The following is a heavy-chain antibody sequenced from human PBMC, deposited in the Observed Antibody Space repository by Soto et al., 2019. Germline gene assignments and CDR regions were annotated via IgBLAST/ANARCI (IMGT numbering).Heavy chain of an antibody. V-gene: IGHV3-23*01. CDR2: ISGSGGRT. CDR3: AKDGPHSSGADY. D-gene: IGHD6-19*01. CDR1: GFTFSSYG. J-gene: IGHJ4*02. Sequence: GGSLRLSCAASGFTFSSYGMNRVRQAPGRGLEWVSAISGSGGRTYYADSVKGRFTISRDNSKNMLFLQMHSLRAEDTAVYYCAKDGPHSSGADYWGQGTLVTVSS.